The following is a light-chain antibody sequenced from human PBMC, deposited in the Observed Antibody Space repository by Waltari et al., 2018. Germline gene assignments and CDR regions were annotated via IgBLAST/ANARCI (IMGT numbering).Light chain of an antibody. CDR1: QLPVISHGNPY. CDR3: MHTTHVPGP. J-gene: IGKJ1*01. CDR2: KVC. Sequence: QLPVISHGNPYLHCIQRRPGQSPRRLIYKVCPRDSGAPHRFSGSGSGTDFTLNISKEEAEDVGVYYRMHTTHVPGPSGQGTTVAIK. V-gene: IGKV2-30*01.